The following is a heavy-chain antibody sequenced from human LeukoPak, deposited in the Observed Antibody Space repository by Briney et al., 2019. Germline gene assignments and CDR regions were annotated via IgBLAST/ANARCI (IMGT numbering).Heavy chain of an antibody. J-gene: IGHJ3*02. V-gene: IGHV4-30-4*01. CDR1: GASIRSGDYY. CDR3: ARDCGGGSCYGAFDI. Sequence: PSETLSLTCTVSGASIRSGDYYWSWIRQPPGKGLEWIGYIYDSGSTYYNPSLKSRITISVDTSENRFSLKLSSVTATDTAVYYCARDCGGGSCYGAFDIWGQGTMVTVSS. D-gene: IGHD2-15*01. CDR2: IYDSGST.